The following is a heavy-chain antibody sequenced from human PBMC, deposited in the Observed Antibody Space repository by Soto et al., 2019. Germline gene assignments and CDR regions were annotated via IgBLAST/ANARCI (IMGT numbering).Heavy chain of an antibody. Sequence: QVQLVQSGAEVRKPGSSVKVSCKASGDTFSSYAISWVRQAPGQGLEWMGGFVPFIGTTNYAQNFQGRVTITADKSTSTTYMELTSLRSEDTAVYYCARGGFSSSWRFDYWGQGALVTVSS. CDR2: FVPFIGTT. J-gene: IGHJ4*02. CDR3: ARGGFSSSWRFDY. CDR1: GDTFSSYA. V-gene: IGHV1-69*06. D-gene: IGHD6-13*01.